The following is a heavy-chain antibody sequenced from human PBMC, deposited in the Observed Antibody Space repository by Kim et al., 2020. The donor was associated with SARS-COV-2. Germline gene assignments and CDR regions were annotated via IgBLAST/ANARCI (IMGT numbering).Heavy chain of an antibody. Sequence: ASVKVSCKTSGYTFTGYYMHWVRQAPGQGLEWMGRINPNSGGTNYAQKFQGRVTMTRGTSISTAYMELSSLTSDDTAVYYCARVSAFAGPEYFQYWGQG. CDR3: ARVSAFAGPEYFQY. D-gene: IGHD3-3*02. CDR1: GYTFTGYY. CDR2: INPNSGGT. V-gene: IGHV1-2*06. J-gene: IGHJ1*01.